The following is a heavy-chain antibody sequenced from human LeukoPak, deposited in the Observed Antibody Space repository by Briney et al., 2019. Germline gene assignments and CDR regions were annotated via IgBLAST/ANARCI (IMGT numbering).Heavy chain of an antibody. CDR1: GYSFTSYW. V-gene: IGHV5-51*01. D-gene: IGHD6-13*01. CDR2: IYPGDSDT. Sequence: GESLKISCKGSGYSFTSYWIGWVRQMPGKGLECMGIIYPGDSDTRYSPSFQGQVTISADKSISTAYLQWSSLKASDTAMYYCARHHRIEASDTPLDYWGQGTLVTVSS. CDR3: ARHHRIEASDTPLDY. J-gene: IGHJ4*02.